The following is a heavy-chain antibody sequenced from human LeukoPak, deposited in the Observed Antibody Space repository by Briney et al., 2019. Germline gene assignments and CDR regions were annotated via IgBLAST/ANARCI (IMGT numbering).Heavy chain of an antibody. CDR2: INHSGST. J-gene: IGHJ5*02. D-gene: IGHD6-13*01. CDR3: ARGVKQQQRYSGWFDP. CDR1: GGSFSGYY. V-gene: IGHV4-34*01. Sequence: PSETLSLTCAVYGGSFSGYYWSWIRQPPGKGLEWIGEINHSGSTNYNPSLKSRVTISVDTSKNQFSLKLSSVTAADTAVYYCARGVKQQQRYSGWFDPWGQGTLVTVSS.